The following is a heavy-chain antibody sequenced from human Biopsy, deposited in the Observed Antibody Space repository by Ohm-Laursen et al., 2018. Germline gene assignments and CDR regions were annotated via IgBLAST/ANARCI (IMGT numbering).Heavy chain of an antibody. CDR2: IYSGGNT. Sequence: SETLSLPCTLSGYSIIPSGPENWSWIRQPPGQGLQYIGFIYSGGNTNYNPSLRSRVTMSVDTSKNQFSLRLNSVTAADTAVYYCARGMRTTGWPYFDYWGQGILVTVSS. CDR1: GYSIIPSGPEN. CDR3: ARGMRTTGWPYFDY. D-gene: IGHD2/OR15-2a*01. J-gene: IGHJ4*02. V-gene: IGHV4-61*01.